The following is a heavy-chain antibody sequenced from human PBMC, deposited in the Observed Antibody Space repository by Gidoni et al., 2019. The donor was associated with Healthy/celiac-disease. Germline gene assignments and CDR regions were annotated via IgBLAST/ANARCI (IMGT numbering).Heavy chain of an antibody. CDR2: IYSGGST. CDR3: ARHYYDSICYFFASPNTLNMDV. D-gene: IGHD3-22*01. J-gene: IGHJ6*02. CDR1: GFTVISNY. Sequence: EVQLVETGGGFIQPGGSLRLSSAASGFTVISNYMSSVRQAPGKGMEWVSVIYSGGSTYYADSVKGRFTISRDNYKNTLYLQMNSLRAEDTAVYYCARHYYDSICYFFASPNTLNMDVWGQGTTVTVSS. V-gene: IGHV3-53*02.